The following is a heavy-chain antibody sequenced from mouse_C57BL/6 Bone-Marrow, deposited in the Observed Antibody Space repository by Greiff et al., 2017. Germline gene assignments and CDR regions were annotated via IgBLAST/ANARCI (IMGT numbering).Heavy chain of an antibody. CDR2: INPYNGGT. J-gene: IGHJ2*01. Sequence: VQLQQSGPVLVKPGASVKMSCKASGYTFTDYYMNWVKQSHGKSLEWIGVINPYNGGTSYNQKFKGKATLTVDKSSSTAYMELNSLTSEDSAVYYCARDYGSRRDFDYWGQGTTLTVSS. CDR1: GYTFTDYY. D-gene: IGHD1-1*01. CDR3: ARDYGSRRDFDY. V-gene: IGHV1-19*01.